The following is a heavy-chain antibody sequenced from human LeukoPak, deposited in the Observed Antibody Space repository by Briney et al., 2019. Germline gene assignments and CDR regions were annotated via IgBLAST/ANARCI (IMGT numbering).Heavy chain of an antibody. CDR2: ISSSSSYI. D-gene: IGHD1-1*01. J-gene: IGHJ4*02. Sequence: KTGGSLRLSCAASGFTFSSYSMNWVRQAPGKGLEWVSSISSSSSYIYYADSVNGRFTISRDNAKNSLYLQMNSLRAEDTAVYYCARDLGTTEYYFDYWGQGTLVTVSS. CDR3: ARDLGTTEYYFDY. V-gene: IGHV3-21*01. CDR1: GFTFSSYS.